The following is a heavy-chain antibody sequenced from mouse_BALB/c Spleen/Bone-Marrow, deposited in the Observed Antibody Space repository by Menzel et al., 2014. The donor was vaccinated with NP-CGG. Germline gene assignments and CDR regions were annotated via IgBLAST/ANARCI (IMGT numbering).Heavy chain of an antibody. CDR1: GFTFTDYY. J-gene: IGHJ1*01. CDR2: IRNKANGYTT. D-gene: IGHD2-14*01. V-gene: IGHV7-3*02. Sequence: EVKLVESGGGLVQPGGSLRLSCATSGFTFTDYYMSWVRQPPGKALEWLGFIRNKANGYTTEYSASVKGRFTISRDNSRSILYLQMNTLRAEDSATYYCARDDYRYDGWYFDVWGAGTTVTVSS. CDR3: ARDDYRYDGWYFDV.